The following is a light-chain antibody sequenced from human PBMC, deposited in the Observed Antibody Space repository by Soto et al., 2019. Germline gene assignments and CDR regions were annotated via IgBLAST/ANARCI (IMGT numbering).Light chain of an antibody. CDR3: QVWDFSSDHVV. Sequence: SYELTQAPSVSVAPGQPATLTCGGSNIGSVGVHWYQQRPGQAPVLVVHDVSDRPSGIPERFSGSNSGNTATLTINRVEAGDDADYYCQVWDFSSDHVVFGGGTKLTVL. V-gene: IGLV3-21*02. CDR2: DVS. J-gene: IGLJ2*01. CDR1: NIGSVG.